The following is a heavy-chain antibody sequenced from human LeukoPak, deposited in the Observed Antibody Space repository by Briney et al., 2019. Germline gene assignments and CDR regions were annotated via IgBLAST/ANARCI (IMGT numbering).Heavy chain of an antibody. J-gene: IGHJ6*02. CDR1: GGSFSGYY. CDR3: ARGWRAYGGNGMDV. D-gene: IGHD4-23*01. CDR2: INHTGDT. Sequence: SETLSLTCAVYGGSFSGYYWSWIRQPPGKGLEWIGEINHTGDTNYSPSLKSRLTISLDTSKKQFSLKLSSVTAADTAVYYCARGWRAYGGNGMDVWGQGTTVTVSS. V-gene: IGHV4-34*01.